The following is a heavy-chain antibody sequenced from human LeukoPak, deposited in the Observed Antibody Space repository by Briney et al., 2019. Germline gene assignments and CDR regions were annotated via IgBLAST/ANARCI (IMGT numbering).Heavy chain of an antibody. CDR2: INPLRGIT. V-gene: IGHV1-46*01. CDR1: GYTFTDYY. CDR3: TRTIGYRPVAGLREKWFDP. D-gene: IGHD6-19*01. J-gene: IGHJ5*02. Sequence: ASVKVSCKASGYTFTDYYVHWVRQAPGLGLEWMGIINPLRGITIYAQKFQGRVTMTSDTSTNTVYMELSSLISEDTAVYYCTRTIGYRPVAGLREKWFDPWGQGTLVTVSS.